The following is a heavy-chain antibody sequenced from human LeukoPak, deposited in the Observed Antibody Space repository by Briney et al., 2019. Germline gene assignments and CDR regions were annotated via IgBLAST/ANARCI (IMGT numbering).Heavy chain of an antibody. CDR1: GFNFSSYG. J-gene: IGHJ3*01. D-gene: IGHD3-16*01. CDR2: IRYDGTNK. V-gene: IGHV3-30*02. CDR3: AKPASMGATSSAFEF. Sequence: PGGSLTLSCAASGFNFSSYGMHWVRQAPGKGLEWVTFIRYDGTNKYYADSVKGRFTISRDNSKNILYLQMNSLRGDDTVVYYCAKPASMGATSSAFEFWGEGTMVSVSS.